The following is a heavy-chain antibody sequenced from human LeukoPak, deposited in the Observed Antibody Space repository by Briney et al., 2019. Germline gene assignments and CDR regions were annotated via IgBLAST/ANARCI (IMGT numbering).Heavy chain of an antibody. CDR2: ISGSGGST. J-gene: IGHJ6*02. CDR1: GFTFSSYA. Sequence: QSGGSLRLSCAASGFTFSSYAMSWVRQAPGKGLEWVSAISGSGGSTYYADSVKGRFTISRVNSKNTLYLEMNSLRAEDTAVYYCAKLGGYYYYGMDVWGQGTTVTVSS. D-gene: IGHD3-3*01. CDR3: AKLGGYYYYGMDV. V-gene: IGHV3-23*01.